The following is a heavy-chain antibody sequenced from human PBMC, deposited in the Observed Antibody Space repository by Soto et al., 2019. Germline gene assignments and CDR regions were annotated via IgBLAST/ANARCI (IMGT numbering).Heavy chain of an antibody. CDR3: ARDSANYYGSGSYYNPNWFDP. Sequence: QVQLVQSGAEVKKPGSSVKVSCKASGGTFSSYAISWVRQAPGQGLEWMGGIIPIFGTANYAQKFQGRVTMTADESTSTAYMELSSLRSEDTAVYYCARDSANYYGSGSYYNPNWFDPWGQGTLVTVSS. CDR1: GGTFSSYA. D-gene: IGHD3-10*01. J-gene: IGHJ5*02. CDR2: IIPIFGTA. V-gene: IGHV1-69*01.